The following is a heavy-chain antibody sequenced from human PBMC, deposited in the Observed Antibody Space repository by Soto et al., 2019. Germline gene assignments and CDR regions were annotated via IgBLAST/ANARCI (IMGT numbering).Heavy chain of an antibody. V-gene: IGHV3-74*01. D-gene: IGHD3-9*01. CDR3: TTDLTGEKDY. J-gene: IGHJ4*02. CDR2: TNPDGSST. Sequence: EVQLVESGGSSVQPGGSLRLSCAASGFTFSSYWMHWVRQAPGKGLVWVSRTNPDGSSTSYADSVKGRFTISRDNAKNTLSLQMDSLRAEDTAVYHCTTDLTGEKDYWGQGTLVTVSS. CDR1: GFTFSSYW.